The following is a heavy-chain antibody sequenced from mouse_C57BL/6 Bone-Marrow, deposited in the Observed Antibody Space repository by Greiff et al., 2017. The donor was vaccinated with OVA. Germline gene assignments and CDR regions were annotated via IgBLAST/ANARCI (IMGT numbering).Heavy chain of an antibody. CDR2: IDPETGGT. CDR1: GYTFTDYA. CDR3: TKLGQDFDY. V-gene: IGHV1-15*01. Sequence: QVQLQQSGAELVRPGASVTLSCKASGYTFTDYAMHWVKQTPVHGLEWIGAIDPETGGTAYNQKFKGKAILTADKSSSTAYMELRSLTSEDSAVYYCTKLGQDFDYWGQGTTLTVSS. D-gene: IGHD4-1*01. J-gene: IGHJ2*01.